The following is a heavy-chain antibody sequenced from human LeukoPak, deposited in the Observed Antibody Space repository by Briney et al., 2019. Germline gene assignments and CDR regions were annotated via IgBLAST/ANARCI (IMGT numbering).Heavy chain of an antibody. CDR2: ISGGSSTI. CDR1: GFTLSSYS. J-gene: IGHJ4*02. D-gene: IGHD6-19*01. V-gene: IGHV3-48*01. Sequence: GGSLRLSCAASGFTLSSYSMNWVRQAPGKGLEWVSYISGGSSTIYNADSVKGRFTISRDNAKNLLYLLMDTLRAEDTAVYYCARVGSNQWLDYWDQGTLVTVSS. CDR3: ARVGSNQWLDY.